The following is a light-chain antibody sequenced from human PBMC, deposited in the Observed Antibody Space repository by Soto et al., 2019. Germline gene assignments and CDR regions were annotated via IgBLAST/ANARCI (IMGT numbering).Light chain of an antibody. J-gene: IGKJ5*01. CDR1: QTISIF. V-gene: IGKV1-39*01. CDR3: QRSYSTTIT. CDR2: GAS. Sequence: DIQMTQSPSSLSASVGDRVTITCRASQTISIFLNWYQQKPGKAPKLLIYGASTLQSGVPSRFSGGGSGTDFTLTISRLQPEDFATYYCQRSYSTTITFGQGTRLEIK.